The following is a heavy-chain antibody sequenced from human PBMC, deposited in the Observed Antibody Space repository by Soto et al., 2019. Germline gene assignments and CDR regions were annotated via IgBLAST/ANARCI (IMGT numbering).Heavy chain of an antibody. D-gene: IGHD2-2*02. Sequence: QVQLVQSGAEVKKPGSSVKVSCKASGGTFSSYAISWVRQAPGQGLEWMGGIIPIFGTANYAQKFQGRVTITADKSTITAYMELSSLRSEDTAVYYCAREYCSSTSCYISYYYGMDVWGQGTTVTVSS. CDR1: GGTFSSYA. CDR2: IIPIFGTA. J-gene: IGHJ6*02. CDR3: AREYCSSTSCYISYYYGMDV. V-gene: IGHV1-69*06.